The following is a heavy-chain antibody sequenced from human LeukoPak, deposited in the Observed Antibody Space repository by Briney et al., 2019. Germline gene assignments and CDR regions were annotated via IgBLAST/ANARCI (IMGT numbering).Heavy chain of an antibody. CDR3: TRGWAAASAFDI. D-gene: IGHD6-13*01. V-gene: IGHV6-1*01. Sequence: SQTLSLTCAISGDSVSTNSAAWSWIRQSPSRGLEWLGKAYYRSKWYNDYAVSVKSRIIINPDTSKNQFSLQLNSVTPEDTAVYYCTRGWAAASAFDIWGQGTMVTVSS. CDR2: AYYRSKWYN. CDR1: GDSVSTNSAA. J-gene: IGHJ3*02.